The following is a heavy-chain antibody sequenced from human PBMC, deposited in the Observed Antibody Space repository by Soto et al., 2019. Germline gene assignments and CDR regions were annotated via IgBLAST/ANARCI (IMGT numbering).Heavy chain of an antibody. Sequence: GASVKVSCKASGFTFTSSAMHWVRQARGQRLEWIGWIVVGSGNTNYAQKFQERVTITRDMSTSTAYMELSSLRSEDTAVYYCAADSSDAFDIWGQGTMVTVSS. D-gene: IGHD6-13*01. CDR1: GFTFTSSA. CDR3: AADSSDAFDI. CDR2: IVVGSGNT. J-gene: IGHJ3*02. V-gene: IGHV1-58*02.